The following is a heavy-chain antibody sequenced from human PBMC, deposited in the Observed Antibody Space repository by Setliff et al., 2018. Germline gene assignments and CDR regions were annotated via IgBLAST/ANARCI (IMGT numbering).Heavy chain of an antibody. CDR2: IYHSGST. J-gene: IGHJ4*02. Sequence: GSLRLSCAASGFTFSNYYMTWIRQPPGKGLEWIGEIYHSGSTNYNPSLKSRVTISVDKSKNQFSLKLSSVTAADTALYYCTVYNTGSSKDHYWGQGTPVTVSS. CDR1: GFTFSNYY. CDR3: TVYNTGSSKDHY. V-gene: IGHV4-34*08. D-gene: IGHD2-8*02.